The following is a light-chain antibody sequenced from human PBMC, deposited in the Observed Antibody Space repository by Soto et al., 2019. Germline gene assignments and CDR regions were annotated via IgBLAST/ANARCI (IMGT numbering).Light chain of an antibody. CDR1: QSLSSAY. V-gene: IGKV3-20*01. Sequence: EIVMTQSPATLSVSPGGRATLSCRASQSLSSAYLAWYQQKPGQAPRLLIYGTSSRATGIPDRFSGSGSGTDFTLTISRLEPEDFAVYYCQQYGSLSFGGGTKV. CDR2: GTS. CDR3: QQYGSLS. J-gene: IGKJ4*01.